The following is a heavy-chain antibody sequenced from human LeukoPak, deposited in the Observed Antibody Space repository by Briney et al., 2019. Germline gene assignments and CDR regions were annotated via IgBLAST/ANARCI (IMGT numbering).Heavy chain of an antibody. V-gene: IGHV3-53*01. D-gene: IGHD1-26*01. CDR3: ARDTVGATNGFDY. CDR1: GFTVSSNY. CDR2: IYSGGST. J-gene: IGHJ4*02. Sequence: QTGGSLRLSCAASGFTVSSNYMSWVRQAPGKGLEWVSVIYSGGSTYYADSVKGRFTISRDNSKNTLYLQMNSLRAEDTALYYCARDTVGATNGFDYWGQGTLVTVSS.